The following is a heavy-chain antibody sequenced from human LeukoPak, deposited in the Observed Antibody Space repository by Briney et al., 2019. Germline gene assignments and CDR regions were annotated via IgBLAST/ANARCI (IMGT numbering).Heavy chain of an antibody. Sequence: SETLSLTCTVSGYSISSGYYWGWIRQPPGKGLEWIGSIYHTGSTYYNPSLKSRVTVSVDTSKNQFSLKLSSVTAADTAVYYCARRSGYATWDVWGKGTTVTISS. V-gene: IGHV4-38-2*02. J-gene: IGHJ6*04. CDR1: GYSISSGYY. CDR2: IYHTGST. D-gene: IGHD5-12*01. CDR3: ARRSGYATWDV.